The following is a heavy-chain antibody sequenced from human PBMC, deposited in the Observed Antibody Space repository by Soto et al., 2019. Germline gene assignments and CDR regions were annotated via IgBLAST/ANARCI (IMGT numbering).Heavy chain of an antibody. V-gene: IGHV1-24*01. CDR1: GDTLTELS. D-gene: IGHD6-25*01. CDR3: ATEEQRMGYDAFDT. J-gene: IGHJ3*02. Sequence: ASVRVSCKVSGDTLTELSMHWVREAPGKGLEWMGGFDPEDGETIYAQKFQGRVTMTEDTSTDTAYMELSSLRSEDTAVYYCATEEQRMGYDAFDTWGQGNMVAVSS. CDR2: FDPEDGET.